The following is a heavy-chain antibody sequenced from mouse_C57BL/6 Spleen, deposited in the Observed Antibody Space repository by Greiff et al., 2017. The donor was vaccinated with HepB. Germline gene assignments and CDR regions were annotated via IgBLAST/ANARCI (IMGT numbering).Heavy chain of an antibody. V-gene: IGHV1-72*01. Sequence: VKLQQSGAELVKPGASVKLSCKASGYTFTSYWMHWVKQRPGRGLEWIGRIDPNSGGTKYNEKFKSKATLTVDKPSSTAYMQLSSLTSEYSAVYDWSRDEKFYEAWLAYWGQGTLVTVSA. CDR1: GYTFTSYW. D-gene: IGHD1-1*01. CDR2: IDPNSGGT. J-gene: IGHJ3*01. CDR3: SRDEKFYEAWLAY.